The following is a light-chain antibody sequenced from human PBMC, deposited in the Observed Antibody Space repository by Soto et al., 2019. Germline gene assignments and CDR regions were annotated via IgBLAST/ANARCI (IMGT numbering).Light chain of an antibody. Sequence: QSALTQPASVSASPGQSITISWTGTSSDVGGSNFVSWYQQHPGKPPKLIIYDVATRPSGVSNRFSGSKSGSTASLIISRLQTEDEADYYCVSFTSSTTYVFGSGTKLTAL. CDR1: SSDVGGSNF. CDR3: VSFTSSTTYV. V-gene: IGLV2-14*03. CDR2: DVA. J-gene: IGLJ1*01.